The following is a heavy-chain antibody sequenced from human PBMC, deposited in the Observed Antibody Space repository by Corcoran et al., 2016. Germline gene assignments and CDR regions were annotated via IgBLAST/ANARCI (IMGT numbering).Heavy chain of an antibody. CDR2: IDYSGST. J-gene: IGHJ3*02. Sequence: QLQLQESGPGLVKPSETLSLTCTVSGGSISSSSYYWGWNRQPPGKGLEWIGSIDYSGSTYYNPSLKSRVTISVDTAKNQFSLKLRSVTAADTAVYDCARRVEADAFDIWGQGTMVTVSS. V-gene: IGHV4-39*01. CDR1: GGSISSSSYY. CDR3: ARRVEADAFDI. D-gene: IGHD2-15*01.